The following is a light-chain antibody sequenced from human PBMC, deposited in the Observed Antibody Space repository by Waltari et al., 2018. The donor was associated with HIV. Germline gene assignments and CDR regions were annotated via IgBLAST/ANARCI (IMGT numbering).Light chain of an antibody. Sequence: QSALTQPASVSGSPGQSITISCTGTSSDVGGLNYVSWFQQQPAKAPKLIIYEVSDRPSGVSNRFSGSKSGNTASLTISGLQPEDEADYYCSSYTTFSTLIFGGGTKLTVL. J-gene: IGLJ2*01. CDR1: SSDVGGLNY. CDR2: EVS. V-gene: IGLV2-14*01. CDR3: SSYTTFSTLI.